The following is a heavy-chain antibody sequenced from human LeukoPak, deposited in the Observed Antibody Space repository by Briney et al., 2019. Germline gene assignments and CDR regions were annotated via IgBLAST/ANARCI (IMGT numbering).Heavy chain of an antibody. CDR1: GGSITNYY. Sequence: SETLSLTCTVSGGSITNYYWSWIRQPPGKGLEWIGYIYYSGSTNYNPSLKSRVTLSVDTSRNQFSLSLRSMTAADTAVYYCARTEPSGTTSHWGQGTLVTVSS. D-gene: IGHD1-1*01. CDR3: ARTEPSGTTSH. V-gene: IGHV4-59*01. J-gene: IGHJ4*02. CDR2: IYYSGST.